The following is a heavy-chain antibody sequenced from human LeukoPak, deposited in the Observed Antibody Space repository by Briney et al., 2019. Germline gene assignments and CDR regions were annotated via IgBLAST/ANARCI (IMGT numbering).Heavy chain of an antibody. CDR3: ARQYYDFWSGYPQDFDY. J-gene: IGHJ4*02. CDR2: IYPGDSDT. Sequence: HGESLQISCKGSGYSFTSYWIGWVRQLPGKGLEWMGIIYPGDSDTRYSPSFQGQVTISADKSISTAYLQWSSLKASDTAMYYCARQYYDFWSGYPQDFDYWGQGTLVTVSS. CDR1: GYSFTSYW. V-gene: IGHV5-51*01. D-gene: IGHD3-3*01.